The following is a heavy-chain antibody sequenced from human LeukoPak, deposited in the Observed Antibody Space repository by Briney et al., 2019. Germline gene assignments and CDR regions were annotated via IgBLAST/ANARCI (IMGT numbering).Heavy chain of an antibody. CDR2: INPNSGGT. CDR3: ASDHRVAYYYMDV. CDR1: GYTFTGYY. D-gene: IGHD2-15*01. J-gene: IGHJ6*03. V-gene: IGHV1-2*02. Sequence: ASVKVSCKASGYTFTGYYMHWVRQAPGQGLEWMGWINPNSGGTNYARKFQGRVTMTRDTSISTAYMELSRLRSDDTAVYYCASDHRVAYYYMDVWGKGTTVTVSS.